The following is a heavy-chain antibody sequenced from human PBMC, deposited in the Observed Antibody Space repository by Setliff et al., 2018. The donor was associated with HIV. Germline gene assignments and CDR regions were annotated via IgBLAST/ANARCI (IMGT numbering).Heavy chain of an antibody. CDR3: ATDCAVVGGTGSLDS. V-gene: IGHV3-7*05. D-gene: IGHD1-26*01. CDR2: IKQDGSEK. Sequence: GGSLRLSCAASGFTFSTDGMSWVRQAPGKGLEWVANIKQDGSEKNYMDSVKGRFTISRDKVKNSLYLHMNSLRVEDTAVYYRATDCAVVGGTGSLDSRGQGTLVTVSS. J-gene: IGHJ4*02. CDR1: GFTFSTDG.